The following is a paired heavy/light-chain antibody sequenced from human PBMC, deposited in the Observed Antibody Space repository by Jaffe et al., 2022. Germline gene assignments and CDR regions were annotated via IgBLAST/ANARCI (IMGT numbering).Light chain of an antibody. V-gene: IGKV1D-8*01. CDR3: QQYYSFPPT. CDR2: AAS. CDR1: QGISSY. Sequence: VIWMTQSPSLLSASTGDRVTISCRMSQGISSYLAWYQQKPGKAPELLIYAASTLQSGVPSRFSGSGSGTDFTLTISCLQSEDFATYYCQQYYSFPPTFGGGTKVEIK. J-gene: IGKJ4*01.
Heavy chain of an antibody. CDR2: IYYSGST. V-gene: IGHV4-39*01. Sequence: QLQLQESGPGLVKPSETLSLTCTVSGGSISSSSYYWGWIRQPPGKGLEWIGSIYYSGSTYYNPSLKSRVTISVDTSKNQFSLKLSSVTAADTAVYYCARHRGHYYGSGSYYNPNYYYYYYMDVWGKGTTVTVSS. CDR3: ARHRGHYYGSGSYYNPNYYYYYYMDV. D-gene: IGHD3-10*01. CDR1: GGSISSSSYY. J-gene: IGHJ6*03.